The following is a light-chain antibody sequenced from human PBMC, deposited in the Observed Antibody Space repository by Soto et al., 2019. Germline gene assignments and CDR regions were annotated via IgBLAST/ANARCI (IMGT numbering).Light chain of an antibody. CDR3: QQSYNTPQYT. Sequence: DIQMTQSPSSLSASVGDRVTITCRASQTISSYLNWYQQKPGKAPKLLIYAASSLQSGVPSRFSGSGSGIDFTLTISSLQHEDFAIYYCQQSYNTPQYTFGQGNELEIK. CDR2: AAS. V-gene: IGKV1-39*01. J-gene: IGKJ2*01. CDR1: QTISSY.